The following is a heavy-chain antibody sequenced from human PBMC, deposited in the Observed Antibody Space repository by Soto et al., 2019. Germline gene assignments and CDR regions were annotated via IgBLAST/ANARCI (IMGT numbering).Heavy chain of an antibody. CDR1: GGSISSYD. Sequence: SETLRLSCNVAGGSISSYDWSWIRQPPGKGLEWIGYIYYSGSTNYNPSLKSRVTISVDTSKNQFSLKLSSVTAADTVVYYCARSGIAAARIFFDYWGQGTLVTVSS. J-gene: IGHJ4*02. CDR3: ARSGIAAARIFFDY. V-gene: IGHV4-59*08. D-gene: IGHD6-13*01. CDR2: IYYSGST.